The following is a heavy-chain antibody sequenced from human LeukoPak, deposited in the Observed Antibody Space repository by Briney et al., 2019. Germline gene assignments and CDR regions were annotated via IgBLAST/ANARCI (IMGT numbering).Heavy chain of an antibody. CDR2: ISISSSYI. CDR1: GFTFSIYT. D-gene: IGHD5-18*01. CDR3: ARGPHSALDTDDAFDI. Sequence: PGGSLRLSCAASGFTFSIYTMNWVRQAPGKGLEWVSFISISSSYIYYADSVKGRFTISRDNAKNSLYLQMNSLRAEDTAVCYCARGPHSALDTDDAFDIWGQGTMVTVSS. V-gene: IGHV3-21*06. J-gene: IGHJ3*02.